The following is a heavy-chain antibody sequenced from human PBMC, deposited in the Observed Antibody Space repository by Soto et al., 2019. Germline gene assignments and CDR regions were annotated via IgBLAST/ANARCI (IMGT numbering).Heavy chain of an antibody. CDR3: ARAPYDFWSGHLGSYYYYYGMDV. CDR2: INHSGST. D-gene: IGHD3-3*01. J-gene: IGHJ6*02. V-gene: IGHV4-34*01. CDR1: GGSFSGYY. Sequence: NPSETLSLTCAVYGGSFSGYYWSWIRQPPGKGLEWIGEINHSGSTNYNPSLKSRVTISVDTSKNQFSLKLSSVTAADTAVYYCARAPYDFWSGHLGSYYYYYGMDVWGQGTTVTVSS.